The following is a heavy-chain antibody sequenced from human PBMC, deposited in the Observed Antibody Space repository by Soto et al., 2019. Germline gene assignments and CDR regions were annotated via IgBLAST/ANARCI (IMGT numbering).Heavy chain of an antibody. J-gene: IGHJ5*02. Sequence: SETLSLTCAVYGGSFNGYYWSWIRQPPGKGLEWIGEINHSGSTNYNPSLKSRVTISVDTSKNQFSLKLSSVTAADTAVYYCARGPYSSSWYDWFDPWGQGTLVTV. V-gene: IGHV4-34*01. CDR1: GGSFNGYY. CDR3: ARGPYSSSWYDWFDP. D-gene: IGHD6-13*01. CDR2: INHSGST.